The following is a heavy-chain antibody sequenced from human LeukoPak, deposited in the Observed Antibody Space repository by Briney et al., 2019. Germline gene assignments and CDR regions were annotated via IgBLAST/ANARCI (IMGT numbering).Heavy chain of an antibody. CDR2: ISYDGSNK. CDR1: GFTFSSYG. D-gene: IGHD1-26*01. Sequence: GGSLRLSCAASGFTFSSYGMHWVRQAPGKGLEWVAVISYDGSNKYYADSVKGRFTISRDNSKNTLYLQMNSLRAEDTAVYYCAKESLRETSFDYWGQGTLVTVSS. J-gene: IGHJ4*02. CDR3: AKESLRETSFDY. V-gene: IGHV3-30*18.